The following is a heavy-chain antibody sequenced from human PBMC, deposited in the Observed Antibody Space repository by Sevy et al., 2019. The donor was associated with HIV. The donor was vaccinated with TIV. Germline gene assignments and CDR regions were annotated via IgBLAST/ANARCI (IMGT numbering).Heavy chain of an antibody. Sequence: GGSLRLSCAASGFTFSSYAMHWVRQAPGKGLEWVAVISYDGSNKYYADSVKGRFTISRDNSKNTLYLQMNSLRAEDTAVYYCARDRSIYLYDILTGINYYYGMDVWGQGTTVTVSS. CDR3: ARDRSIYLYDILTGINYYYGMDV. D-gene: IGHD3-9*01. CDR2: ISYDGSNK. V-gene: IGHV3-30-3*01. J-gene: IGHJ6*02. CDR1: GFTFSSYA.